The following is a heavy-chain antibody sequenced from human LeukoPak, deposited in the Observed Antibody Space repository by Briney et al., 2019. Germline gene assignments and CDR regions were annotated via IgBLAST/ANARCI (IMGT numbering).Heavy chain of an antibody. CDR2: IGGNGDIT. D-gene: IGHD2-2*01. CDR3: ARSASPLGYYYGMDV. CDR1: GFIFRNYV. J-gene: IGHJ6*02. V-gene: IGHV3-64*02. Sequence: GGSLRLSCSASGFIFRNYVMHWVRQAPGKGLEYVSGIGGNGDITYYADPVKGRLIISRDNSKNTLYLQMGSLRGEDMAVYYCARSASPLGYYYGMDVWGQGTTVTVSS.